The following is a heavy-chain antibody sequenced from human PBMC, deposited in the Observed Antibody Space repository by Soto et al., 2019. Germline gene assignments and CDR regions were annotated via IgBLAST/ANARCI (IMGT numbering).Heavy chain of an antibody. D-gene: IGHD2-15*01. Sequence: HPGGSLRLSCAASGFTFSNYDFHWVRQATGKGLEWVSAIGVGGDTYYSGSVKGRFTISRENAKNSLYLQMNNLRAEDTAVYYCAKDTKFGYCSGGSCYPYYFDYWGQGTLVTVSS. CDR2: IGVGGDT. V-gene: IGHV3-13*01. CDR1: GFTFSNYD. CDR3: AKDTKFGYCSGGSCYPYYFDY. J-gene: IGHJ4*02.